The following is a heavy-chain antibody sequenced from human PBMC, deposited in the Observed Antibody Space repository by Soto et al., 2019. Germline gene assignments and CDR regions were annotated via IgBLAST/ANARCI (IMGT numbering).Heavy chain of an antibody. V-gene: IGHV3-23*01. CDR1: GFTFSSYA. D-gene: IGHD1-1*01. Sequence: EVQLLESGGGLVQPGGSLRLSCAASGFTFSSYAMSWVRQAPGKGLEWVSAISGSGGSKYYADSVKGRFTIARDNTKNTMYLQMNSLRAADTAVYYCAKRGTGRLYIDYWGQGTLVTVSS. CDR3: AKRGTGRLYIDY. CDR2: ISGSGGSK. J-gene: IGHJ4*02.